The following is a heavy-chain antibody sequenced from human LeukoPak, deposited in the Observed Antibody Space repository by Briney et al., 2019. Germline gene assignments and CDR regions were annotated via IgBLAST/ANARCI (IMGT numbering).Heavy chain of an antibody. CDR3: ARGYDILTGYDAFDI. J-gene: IGHJ3*02. CDR2: ISYGGSNK. CDR1: GFTFSSYA. Sequence: GGSLRLSCAASGFTFSSYAMHWVRQAPGKGLEWVAVISYGGSNKYYADSVKGRFTISRDNSKNTLYLQMNSLRAEDTAVYYCARGYDILTGYDAFDIWGQGTMVTVSS. V-gene: IGHV3-30*04. D-gene: IGHD3-9*01.